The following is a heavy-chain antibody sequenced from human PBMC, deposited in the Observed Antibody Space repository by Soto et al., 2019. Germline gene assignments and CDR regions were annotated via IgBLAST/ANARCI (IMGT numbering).Heavy chain of an antibody. D-gene: IGHD3-10*01. CDR2: LKSDNGGT. J-gene: IGHJ6*02. CDR3: ARDLCPLGSGSACPLYGLDI. Sequence: QVQLVQSGAQVKPPGASVKVSCKASGYTFTGHYMHWVRQVSGKRLEHLGWLKSDNGGTYYAPKFQGRVTFTRDTSTSTAYMELRGLQSDDTAVYFCARDLCPLGSGSACPLYGLDIWGQGTTV. CDR1: GYTFTGHY. V-gene: IGHV1-2*02.